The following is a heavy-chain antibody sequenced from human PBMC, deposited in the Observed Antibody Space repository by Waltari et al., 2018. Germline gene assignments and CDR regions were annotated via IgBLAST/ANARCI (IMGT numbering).Heavy chain of an antibody. CDR3: ARGPVVCSSTSCYLSWFDP. Sequence: QVQLQQWGAGLLKPSETLSLTCAVYGGSFSGYYWSWIRQPPGKGLEWIGEINHSGSTNYNPSLKSRGTISVDTSKNQFSLKLSSVTAADTAVYYCARGPVVCSSTSCYLSWFDPWGQGTLVTVSS. CDR2: INHSGST. J-gene: IGHJ5*02. D-gene: IGHD2-2*01. V-gene: IGHV4-34*01. CDR1: GGSFSGYY.